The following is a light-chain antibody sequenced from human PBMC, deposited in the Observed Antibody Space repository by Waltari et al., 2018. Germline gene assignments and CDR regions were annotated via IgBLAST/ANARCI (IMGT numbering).Light chain of an antibody. V-gene: IGKV3-20*01. CDR3: QQYGSSRFT. CDR1: QSVSSNY. CDR2: GAS. Sequence: EIVLTQSPGPLSLSPGERAALSCRASQSVSSNYLAWYQQKPGQAPRLLIYGASTRATGIPDRFSGAGSGTDFTLTISRLEPEDFAVYYCQQYGSSRFTFGGGTKVEIK. J-gene: IGKJ4*01.